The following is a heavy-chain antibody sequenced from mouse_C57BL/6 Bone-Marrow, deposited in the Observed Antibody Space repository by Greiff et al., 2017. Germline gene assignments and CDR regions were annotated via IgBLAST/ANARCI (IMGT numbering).Heavy chain of an antibody. CDR1: GFTFSSYA. V-gene: IGHV5-9-1*02. CDR3: TRVSYYYGSSAWFAY. Sequence: DVMLVESGEGLVKPGGSLKLSCAASGFTFSSYAMSWVRQTPEKRLEWVAYISSGGDYIYYADTVKGRFTISRDNARNTLYLQMSSLKSEDTAMYYCTRVSYYYGSSAWFAYWGQGTLVTVSA. CDR2: ISSGGDYI. D-gene: IGHD1-1*01. J-gene: IGHJ3*01.